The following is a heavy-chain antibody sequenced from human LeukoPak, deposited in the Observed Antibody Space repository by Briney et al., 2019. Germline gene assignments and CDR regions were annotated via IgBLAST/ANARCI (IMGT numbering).Heavy chain of an antibody. CDR2: MKPDGSGK. J-gene: IGHJ4*02. CDR1: GFSFSSYW. V-gene: IGHV3-7*01. D-gene: IGHD2/OR15-2a*01. CDR3: SSQPAVIDLDF. Sequence: PGGSLRLSCAASGFSFSSYWMTWVRLVPGKGLEWVANMKPDGSGKHYVDSVKGRFTISRDNAKSSLYLQMDSLRVEDTAVYYCSSQPAVIDLDFWGQGALVTVSS.